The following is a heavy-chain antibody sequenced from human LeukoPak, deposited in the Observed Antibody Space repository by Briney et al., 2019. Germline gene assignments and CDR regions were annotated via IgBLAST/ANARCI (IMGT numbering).Heavy chain of an antibody. V-gene: IGHV3-13*04. CDR2: IGTAGDT. CDR3: VRGTGYSAYDYDFDY. D-gene: IGHD5-12*01. CDR1: GFTFSSYD. Sequence: GGSLRLSCAASGFTFSSYDMRWVRQPRGKGLEWVSAIGTAGDTYYPGSVKGRFTISRENAKNSLYLQMNSLRAGDTAVYYCVRGTGYSAYDYDFDYWGQGTLVTVSS. J-gene: IGHJ4*02.